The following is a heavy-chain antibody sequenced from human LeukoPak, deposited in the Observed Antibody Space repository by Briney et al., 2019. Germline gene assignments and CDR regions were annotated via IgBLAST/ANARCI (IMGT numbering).Heavy chain of an antibody. CDR2: IRSKANSYAT. D-gene: IGHD3-22*01. Sequence: GGSLRLSCAASGFTFSGSAMHWVRQASGKGLEWVGRIRSKANSYATAYAASVKGRFTISRDDSKNTAYLQMNSLKTEDTAVYYCTRQPNYYYDSSGSMKGDYWGQGTLVTVSS. J-gene: IGHJ4*02. V-gene: IGHV3-73*01. CDR1: GFTFSGSA. CDR3: TRQPNYYYDSSGSMKGDY.